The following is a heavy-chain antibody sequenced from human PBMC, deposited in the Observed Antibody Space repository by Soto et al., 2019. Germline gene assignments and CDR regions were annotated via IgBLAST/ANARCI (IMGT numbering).Heavy chain of an antibody. CDR2: IYHSGIT. CDR1: SDSMTSYY. J-gene: IGHJ4*01. V-gene: IGHV4-59*01. Sequence: PSETLSLTCPVSSDSMTSYYWTWIRQPPGKGLECIGYIYHSGITNYNPSLKSRVTISLDTSKNQFSLRLSSVTAADTAVYYCARMSLFYFFDSWGQGTQVTVSS. D-gene: IGHD3-9*01. CDR3: ARMSLFYFFDS.